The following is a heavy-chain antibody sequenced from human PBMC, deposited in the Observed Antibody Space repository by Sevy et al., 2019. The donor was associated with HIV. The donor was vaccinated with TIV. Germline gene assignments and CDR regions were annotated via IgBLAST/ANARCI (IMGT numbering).Heavy chain of an antibody. CDR2: IHYSGST. D-gene: IGHD1-26*01. CDR1: GGSVSSGSYF. J-gene: IGHJ4*02. CDR3: ARDSGTYPYYFDY. Sequence: SETLSLTWTVSGGSVSSGSYFWSWIRQPPGKGLEWIGYIHYSGSTNYNPSLKSRVTISVDTSKNQFSLNLSSVTAAGTAVYYCARDSGTYPYYFDYWGQGTLVTVSS. V-gene: IGHV4-61*01.